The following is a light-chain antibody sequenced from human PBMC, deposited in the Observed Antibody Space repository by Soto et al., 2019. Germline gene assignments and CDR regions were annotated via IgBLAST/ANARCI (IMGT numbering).Light chain of an antibody. Sequence: EIVLTQSPGTLSLSPGERATLSCRASHSVSSSYLGWYQQKPGQAPRLLIYGASGRATGIPDRFSGSGSGTAFSLTISRLAPDDFAVYYCQQYGSSPPFTFGPGTKVDIK. J-gene: IGKJ3*01. CDR2: GAS. CDR1: HSVSSSY. V-gene: IGKV3-20*01. CDR3: QQYGSSPPFT.